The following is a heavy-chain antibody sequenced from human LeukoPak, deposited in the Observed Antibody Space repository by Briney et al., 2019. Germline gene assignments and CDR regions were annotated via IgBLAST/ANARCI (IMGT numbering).Heavy chain of an antibody. CDR1: GYSFTSYW. D-gene: IGHD2-8*01. V-gene: IGHV5-51*01. Sequence: GVSLKISCKGSGYSFTSYWIGWVRQMPGKGLEWMGMIYPGDSDTRYSPSFQGQVTISADKSISTAYLQWSSLKASDTAMYYCARGGVSKGAHFDYWGQGTLVTVSS. CDR3: ARGGVSKGAHFDY. CDR2: IYPGDSDT. J-gene: IGHJ4*02.